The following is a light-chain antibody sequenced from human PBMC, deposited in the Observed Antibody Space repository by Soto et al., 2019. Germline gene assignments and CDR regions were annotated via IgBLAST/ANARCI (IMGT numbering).Light chain of an antibody. Sequence: SVFTQSPGTLSMSPGERATLSCRASQSVSSSYLAWYQQKPGQAPRLLMYEASNRATGVPARFSGSGSGTDFTLTISSLEPEDFAVYYCQQYSSATLHTFGRGTKVDI. V-gene: IGKV3-20*01. J-gene: IGKJ4*01. CDR3: QQYSSATLHT. CDR2: EAS. CDR1: QSVSSSY.